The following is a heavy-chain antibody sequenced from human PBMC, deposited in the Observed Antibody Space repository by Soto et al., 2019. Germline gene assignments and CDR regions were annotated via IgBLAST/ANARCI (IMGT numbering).Heavy chain of an antibody. CDR2: IYYSGST. J-gene: IGHJ4*02. D-gene: IGHD1-26*01. V-gene: IGHV4-39*07. Sequence: SETLSLTCTVSGGSISSSSYYWGWIRQPPGKGLEWIGSIYYSGSTYYNPSLKSRVTISVDTSKNQFSLKLRSVTAADTAVYYCARGAIVGATPYFDFWGQGTLVTVSS. CDR3: ARGAIVGATPYFDF. CDR1: GGSISSSSYY.